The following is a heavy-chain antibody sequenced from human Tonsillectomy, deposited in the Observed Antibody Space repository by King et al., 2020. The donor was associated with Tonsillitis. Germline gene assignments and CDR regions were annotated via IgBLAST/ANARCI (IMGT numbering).Heavy chain of an antibody. Sequence: VQLQESGPRLVKPSQTLSLTCTVSGGSISSYDYFWSWIRQPPGKGLEWIGYISYSGNTNYNPSLKSRLIISLDTSQSQFSLKLNSVTAADTAVYYCARDDCGGKSCYFDFWGQGIQVTVSS. D-gene: IGHD2-21*01. CDR2: ISYSGNT. CDR3: ARDDCGGKSCYFDF. J-gene: IGHJ4*02. CDR1: GGSISSYDYF. V-gene: IGHV4-30-4*01.